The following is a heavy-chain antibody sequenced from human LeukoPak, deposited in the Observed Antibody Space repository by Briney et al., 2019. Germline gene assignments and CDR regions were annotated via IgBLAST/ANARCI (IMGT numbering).Heavy chain of an antibody. Sequence: GESLKISCKGSGFIFTGYWIVWVRQMPGKGLEWMGIIYPADSETTYSPSFQGQITISADRSSTTAHLQWSSLKASDTAIYYCARATRVNSICYTLYWGQGSLVTVSS. J-gene: IGHJ4*02. CDR1: GFIFTGYW. V-gene: IGHV5-51*01. CDR2: IYPADSET. CDR3: ARATRVNSICYTLY. D-gene: IGHD2-8*01.